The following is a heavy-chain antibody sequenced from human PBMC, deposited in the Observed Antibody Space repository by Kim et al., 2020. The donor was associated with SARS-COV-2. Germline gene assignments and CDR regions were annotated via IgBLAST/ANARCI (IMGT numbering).Heavy chain of an antibody. D-gene: IGHD4-17*01. J-gene: IGHJ6*02. V-gene: IGHV6-1*01. CDR3: ARVQVCDSGGYGMDV. Sequence: VSVKSRITINPDTSKNQFSLQLNSVTPEDTAVYYCARVQVCDSGGYGMDVWGQGTTVTVSS.